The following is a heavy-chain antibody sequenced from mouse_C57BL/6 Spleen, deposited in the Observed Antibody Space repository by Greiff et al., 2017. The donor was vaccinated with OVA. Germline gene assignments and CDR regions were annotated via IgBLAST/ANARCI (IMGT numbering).Heavy chain of an antibody. J-gene: IGHJ2*01. CDR2: IYPGDGDT. D-gene: IGHD2-3*01. CDR1: GYAFSSYW. CDR3: ARSADGHEDY. V-gene: IGHV1-80*01. Sequence: VKLQESGAELVKPGASVKISCKASGYAFSSYWMNWVKQRPGKGLEWIGQIYPGDGDTNYNGKFKGKATLTADKSSSTAYMQLSSLTSEDSAVYFCARSADGHEDYWGQGTTLTVSS.